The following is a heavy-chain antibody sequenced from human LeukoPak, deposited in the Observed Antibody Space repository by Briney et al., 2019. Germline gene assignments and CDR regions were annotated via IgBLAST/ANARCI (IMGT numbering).Heavy chain of an antibody. Sequence: ASVKVSCKASGYTFTSYGISWVRQAPGQGLEWMGWISAYNGNTNYAQKFQGRVTMTRDTSISTAYMELSRLRSDDTAVYYCARVQYYDFWSGHVLGYWGQGTLVTVSS. D-gene: IGHD3-3*01. CDR2: ISAYNGNT. V-gene: IGHV1-18*01. CDR3: ARVQYYDFWSGHVLGY. J-gene: IGHJ4*02. CDR1: GYTFTSYG.